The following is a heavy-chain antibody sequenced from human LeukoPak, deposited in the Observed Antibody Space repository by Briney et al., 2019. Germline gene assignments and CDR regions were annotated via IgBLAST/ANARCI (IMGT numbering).Heavy chain of an antibody. CDR1: AFTFSSYD. CDR2: ISSSGSTM. J-gene: IGHJ4*02. Sequence: GGSLRLSCAASAFTFSSYDMNWVRQAPGKGLEWVSYISSSGSTMDYADSVKGRFTISRDNAKNSLYLQLNSLRAEDTAIYYCARGTGIEYWGQGTLVTVSS. D-gene: IGHD1-1*01. V-gene: IGHV3-48*03. CDR3: ARGTGIEY.